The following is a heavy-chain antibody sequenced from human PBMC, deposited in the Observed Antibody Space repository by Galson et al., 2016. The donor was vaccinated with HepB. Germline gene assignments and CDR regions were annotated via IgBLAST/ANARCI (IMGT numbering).Heavy chain of an antibody. CDR2: FDSEAGEA. CDR1: GNTLTKMS. V-gene: IGHV1-24*01. Sequence: SVKVSCKVSGNTLTKMSIHWVRQAPGIGLEWVGGFDSEAGEAIYAPKFEGRVTMTQDTSTDTTYMDLNSLRSEDTAVYYCATASPWGKHWDYWGPGTLVTVSS. CDR3: ATASPWGKHWDY. J-gene: IGHJ4*02. D-gene: IGHD3-16*01.